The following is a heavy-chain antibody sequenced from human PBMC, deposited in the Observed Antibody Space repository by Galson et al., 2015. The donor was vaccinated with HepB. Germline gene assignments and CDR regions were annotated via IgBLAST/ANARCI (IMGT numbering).Heavy chain of an antibody. D-gene: IGHD3-10*01. Sequence: SVKVSCKASGGTFSTYTIHWMRQAPGHGLEWMGGIIPIFATAEFAQKFQGRVTITADDSTNTAYMELSSLRSEDTAVCYCATLMWFATKIPGKGGWFDPWGQGTLVSVSS. V-gene: IGHV1-69*13. CDR2: IIPIFATA. CDR3: ATLMWFATKIPGKGGWFDP. CDR1: GGTFSTYT. J-gene: IGHJ5*02.